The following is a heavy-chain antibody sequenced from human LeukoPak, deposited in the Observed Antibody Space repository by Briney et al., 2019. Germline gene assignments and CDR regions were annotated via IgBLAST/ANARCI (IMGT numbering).Heavy chain of an antibody. V-gene: IGHV3-48*03. D-gene: IGHD2-8*01. CDR3: AAILGYCTNGVCYTGYYGMDV. Sequence: GGSLRLSCAASGFTFSSYEINWVRQAPGKGLEWVSYISSSGSTIYYADSVKGRFTISRDNAKNSLYLQMNSLRAEDTAVYYCAAILGYCTNGVCYTGYYGMDVWGQGTTVTVSS. CDR1: GFTFSSYE. CDR2: ISSSGSTI. J-gene: IGHJ6*02.